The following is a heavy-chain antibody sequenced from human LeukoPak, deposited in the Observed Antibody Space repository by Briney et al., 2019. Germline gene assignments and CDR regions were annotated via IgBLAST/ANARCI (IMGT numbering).Heavy chain of an antibody. CDR1: DGSISSLY. Sequence: SETLSLTCSVSDGSISSLYWSWIRQPPGKGLEWIGYIYYTGSTNYNPSLKSRVTMFVDMSKNQFSLRLSSVTAADTAVYYCARHRAYSSSSPFDYWGQGTLVTVSS. CDR2: IYYTGST. CDR3: ARHRAYSSSSPFDY. V-gene: IGHV4-59*08. D-gene: IGHD6-6*01. J-gene: IGHJ4*02.